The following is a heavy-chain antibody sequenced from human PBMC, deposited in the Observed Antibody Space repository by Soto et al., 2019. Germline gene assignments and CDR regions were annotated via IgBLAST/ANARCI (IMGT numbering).Heavy chain of an antibody. V-gene: IGHV3-23*01. Sequence: GGSLRLSCAASGFTFSSYAMSWVRQAPGKGLEWVSTVTGNGDNTYYADSVKGRFTISRDNAKNSVYLQMNSLRAEDTAVYYCARGNRDGFNYWGQGTLVTVSS. CDR3: ARGNRDGFNY. J-gene: IGHJ4*02. CDR1: GFTFSSYA. CDR2: VTGNGDNT. D-gene: IGHD5-12*01.